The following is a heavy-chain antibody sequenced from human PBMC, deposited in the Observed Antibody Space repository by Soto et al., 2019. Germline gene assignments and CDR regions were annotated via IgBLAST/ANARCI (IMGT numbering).Heavy chain of an antibody. CDR3: ARKVDHGGSRFDP. CDR1: GGTFSSYT. V-gene: IGHV1-69*01. J-gene: IGHJ5*02. CDR2: IIPIFATA. D-gene: IGHD3-16*01. Sequence: QVQLVQSGAEVKKPGSSVKVSCKASGGTFSSYTISWVRQAPGQGLEWMGGIIPIFATANYAQKFQGRVTITADESTSTAYMELSSPRSEDTAVYYCARKVDHGGSRFDPWGQGTLVTVSS.